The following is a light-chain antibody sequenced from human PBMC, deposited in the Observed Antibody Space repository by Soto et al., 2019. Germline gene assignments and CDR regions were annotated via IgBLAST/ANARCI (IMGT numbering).Light chain of an antibody. CDR3: QQYDGWPRT. J-gene: IGKJ1*01. CDR2: SAS. Sequence: EIVMTQSPATLSVSPGETATLSCRASQRVGINLAWYQQKPGQAPRLLIYSASTRASGITDRFSGSGSGTEFPLTIISLQSEDFAFFYCQQYDGWPRTFGQGTKVEIK. V-gene: IGKV3-15*01. CDR1: QRVGIN.